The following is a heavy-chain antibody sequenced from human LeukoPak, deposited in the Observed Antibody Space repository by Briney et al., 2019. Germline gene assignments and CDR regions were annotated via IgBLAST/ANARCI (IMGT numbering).Heavy chain of an antibody. V-gene: IGHV1-18*01. Sequence: ASVTVSCKASGYTFTSYGISWVRQAPGQGLEWMGWISAYNGNTNYAQKLQGRVTMTTDTSTSTAYMELRSLRSDDTAVYYCARGHGSYSNWYFDLWGRGTLVTVSS. D-gene: IGHD1-26*01. CDR1: GYTFTSYG. CDR3: ARGHGSYSNWYFDL. CDR2: ISAYNGNT. J-gene: IGHJ2*01.